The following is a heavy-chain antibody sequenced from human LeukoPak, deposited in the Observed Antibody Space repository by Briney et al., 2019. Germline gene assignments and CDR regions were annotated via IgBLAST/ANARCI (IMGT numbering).Heavy chain of an antibody. CDR2: INHSGST. Sequence: PSETLSLTCAVYGDFFSGYYWSWIRQPPGKGLEWIGEINHSGSTNYNPSLKSRVTISVDTSKNQFSLKLSSVTAADTAVYYCASLPIAAAGRGYYYYMDVWGKGTTVTVSS. J-gene: IGHJ6*03. CDR3: ASLPIAAAGRGYYYYMDV. CDR1: GDFFSGYY. V-gene: IGHV4-34*01. D-gene: IGHD6-13*01.